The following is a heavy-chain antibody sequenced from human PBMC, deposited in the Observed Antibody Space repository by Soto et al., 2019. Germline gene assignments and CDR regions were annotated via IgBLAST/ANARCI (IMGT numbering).Heavy chain of an antibody. V-gene: IGHV1-8*01. D-gene: IGHD6-6*01. J-gene: IGHJ4*02. CDR1: GYTFTSYD. Sequence: GASVKVSCKDSGYTFTSYDLNWVRQATGQGLEWMGWMNPNSGNTGYAQKFQGRVTMTRNTSISTAYMELSSLRSEDTAVYYCARCPVDIAARSDWVDYWAREPWSPSPQ. CDR2: MNPNSGNT. CDR3: ARCPVDIAARSDWVDY.